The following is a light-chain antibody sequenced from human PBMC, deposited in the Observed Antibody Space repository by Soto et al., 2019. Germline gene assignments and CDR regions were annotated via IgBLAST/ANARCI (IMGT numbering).Light chain of an antibody. CDR3: QQYGSSFTWT. J-gene: IGKJ1*01. Sequence: EIVLTQFPVTLSLSPGERATLSCRASQTISSSYLAWYQQKPGQAPRLLIYGASSRATGIPDRFSGSGSGTDFTLTVSRLEPEDFAVYYCQQYGSSFTWTFGQGTKVEIK. CDR2: GAS. CDR1: QTISSSY. V-gene: IGKV3-20*01.